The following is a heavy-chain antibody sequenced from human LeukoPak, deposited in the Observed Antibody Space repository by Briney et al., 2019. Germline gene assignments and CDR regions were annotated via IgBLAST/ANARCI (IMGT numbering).Heavy chain of an antibody. J-gene: IGHJ4*02. CDR3: ARSRTPRDYYDSSGYFEFDY. D-gene: IGHD3-22*01. CDR2: IIPIFGTA. V-gene: IGHV1-69*06. Sequence: GASVKVSCKASGYTFTSYGINWVRQAPGQGLEWMGGIIPIFGTANYAQKFQGRVTITADKSTSTAYMELSSLRSEDTAVYYCARSRTPRDYYDSSGYFEFDYWGQGTLVTVSS. CDR1: GYTFTSYG.